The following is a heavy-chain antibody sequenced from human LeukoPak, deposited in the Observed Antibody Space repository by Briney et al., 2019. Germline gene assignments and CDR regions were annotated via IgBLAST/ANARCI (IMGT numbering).Heavy chain of an antibody. Sequence: GGSLRLSCAASGFTFNNYAMHWVRQAPGKGLEWVAVIWYDGSNKYYADSVKGRFTISRDNSKNTVYLQMNSLRAEDTAVYYCARRGSSWYGVDYWGQGTLVTVSS. CDR2: IWYDGSNK. V-gene: IGHV3-33*08. J-gene: IGHJ4*02. CDR1: GFTFNNYA. D-gene: IGHD6-13*01. CDR3: ARRGSSWYGVDY.